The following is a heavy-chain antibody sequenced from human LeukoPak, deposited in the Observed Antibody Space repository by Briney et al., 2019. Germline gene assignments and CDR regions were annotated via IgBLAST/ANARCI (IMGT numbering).Heavy chain of an antibody. V-gene: IGHV4-30-4*08. CDR1: GASFNSDDQY. D-gene: IGHD3-9*01. CDR3: ARGNILTGYCFDF. CDR2: IHPSGML. J-gene: IGHJ4*02. Sequence: PSQTLSLTCTVSGASFNSDDQYWNWIRQSPGKGLEWIGSIHPSGMLYNNPSLESRVTMSTDTSKNQFSLRLSSVTAADTAVYYCARGNILTGYCFDFWGQGALVTVSS.